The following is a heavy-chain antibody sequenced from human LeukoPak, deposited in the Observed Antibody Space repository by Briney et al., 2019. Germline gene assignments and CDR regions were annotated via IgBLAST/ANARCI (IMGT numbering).Heavy chain of an antibody. D-gene: IGHD6-13*01. V-gene: IGHV1-69*10. CDR3: ARDSRDNAAAGTSDGHYGMDV. Sequence: PGKVSCKASGGTLSSYTISWVGQAPGQGVEWRGAIIPIFGIENYAQKFQRRVTITAAKSTSTAYMELSSLRSEDTAVYYCARDSRDNAAAGTSDGHYGMDVWGQGTTVTVSS. J-gene: IGHJ6*02. CDR1: GGTLSSYT. CDR2: IIPIFGIE.